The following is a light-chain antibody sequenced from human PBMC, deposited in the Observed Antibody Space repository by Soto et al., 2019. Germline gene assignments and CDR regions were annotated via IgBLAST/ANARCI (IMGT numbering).Light chain of an antibody. CDR1: SGSVSTSYY. Sequence: QAVVTQEPSFSVSPGGTVTLTCGLSSGSVSTSYYPSWYQQTPGQAPRTLFHSTNTRSSGVPDRFSGSILGNKAALTITGAQADDESDYYCVLYMGSGTLYVFGTGTKLTVL. V-gene: IGLV8-61*01. J-gene: IGLJ1*01. CDR2: STN. CDR3: VLYMGSGTLYV.